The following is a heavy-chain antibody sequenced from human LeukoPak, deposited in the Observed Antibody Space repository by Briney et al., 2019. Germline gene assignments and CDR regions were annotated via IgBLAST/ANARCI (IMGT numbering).Heavy chain of an antibody. J-gene: IGHJ4*02. CDR2: ISYDGSNK. CDR1: GFTFSSYG. D-gene: IGHD2-15*01. Sequence: GGSLRLSCAASGFTFSSYGMSWVRQAPGKGLEWVAVISYDGSNKYYADSVKGRFTISRDNSKNTLYLQMNSLRAEDTAVYYCAKDKRRYCSGGSCYLVDYWGQGTLVTVSS. CDR3: AKDKRRYCSGGSCYLVDY. V-gene: IGHV3-30*18.